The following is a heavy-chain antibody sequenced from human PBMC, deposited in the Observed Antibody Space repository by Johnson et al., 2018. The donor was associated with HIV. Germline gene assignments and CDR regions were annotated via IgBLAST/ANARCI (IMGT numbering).Heavy chain of an antibody. CDR3: ARTPSLPGAFDI. J-gene: IGHJ3*02. Sequence: QLVESGGGLIQPGGSLRFSCAVSGFTFDDDAMHWVWQAPRKGLEWVSGISWNGDNIDYADSVKGRFSISRDNTKNSLYLQMNSLRREDTALYYCARTPSLPGAFDIWCQGTMVTVSS. CDR2: ISWNGDNI. D-gene: IGHD1-14*01. V-gene: IGHV3-9*01. CDR1: GFTFDDDA.